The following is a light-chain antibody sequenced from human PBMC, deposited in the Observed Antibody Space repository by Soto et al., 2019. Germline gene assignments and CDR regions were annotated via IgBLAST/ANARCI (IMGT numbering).Light chain of an antibody. J-gene: IGLJ1*01. CDR2: GNT. CDR3: QSYDSSLSASYV. V-gene: IGLV1-40*01. CDR1: SANIGAGYA. Sequence: QSVLTQPPSVSGAPGQRVTISCTGSSANIGAGYAVHWYQQLPGKAPKLLIYGNTNRPSGVPDRFSGSKSGTSASLAITGLQAEDEADYYCQSYDSSLSASYVFXGGTKLTVL.